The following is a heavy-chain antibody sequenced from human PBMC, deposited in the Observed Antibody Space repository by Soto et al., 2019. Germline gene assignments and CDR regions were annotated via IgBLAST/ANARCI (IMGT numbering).Heavy chain of an antibody. V-gene: IGHV3-74*01. CDR3: ARGFRFGTSYPMDF. Sequence: EVQLVESGGGLVQPGGSLRLSCAASGFTFSFYWMYWVRQAPGKGLVWVSHMKSDGSTTNYADSVKGRFTISRDNAKNTLYLQMNSLTVEDTAVYYCARGFRFGTSYPMDFWGQGTLVNVSS. D-gene: IGHD2-2*01. CDR2: MKSDGSTT. J-gene: IGHJ4*02. CDR1: GFTFSFYW.